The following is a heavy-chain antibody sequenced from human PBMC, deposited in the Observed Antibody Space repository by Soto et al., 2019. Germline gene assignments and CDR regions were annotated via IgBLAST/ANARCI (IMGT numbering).Heavy chain of an antibody. CDR2: IYDSGSS. CDR3: ARVGPWVPYYYDSSPYTFENWFDP. D-gene: IGHD3-22*01. CDR1: GASISSGDYF. V-gene: IGHV4-30-4*01. Sequence: PSETLSLTCTVSGASISSGDYFWSWIRQSPGKGLQWIGYIYDSGSSYYNPSLKSRVTMSVDTSKNQFSLILNSVTAADTAVYYCARVGPWVPYYYDSSPYTFENWFDPWGQGTLVTVSS. J-gene: IGHJ5*02.